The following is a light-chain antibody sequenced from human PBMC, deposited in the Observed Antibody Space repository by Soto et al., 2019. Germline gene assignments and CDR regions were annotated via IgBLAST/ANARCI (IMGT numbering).Light chain of an antibody. CDR3: TSYVGTNVV. CDR2: DFT. CDR1: SSDFGNYKF. Sequence: QSVLTQPHSASGSPGQSVTISCTGTSSDFGNYKFVSWYQQHPGKAPKLIIYDFTKRPSGVPDRFSGSKSGDTASLAVSGLQNEDEADYYCTSYVGTNVVFGGGTKLTVL. V-gene: IGLV2-8*01. J-gene: IGLJ2*01.